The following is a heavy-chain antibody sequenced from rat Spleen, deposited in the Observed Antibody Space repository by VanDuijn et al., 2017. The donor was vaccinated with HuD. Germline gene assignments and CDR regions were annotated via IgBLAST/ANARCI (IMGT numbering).Heavy chain of an antibody. D-gene: IGHD1-2*01. J-gene: IGHJ2*01. CDR3: ARADISAISTDGI. CDR2: IQNGGNT. Sequence: VQLVESDGGLVQPGRSLKLSCAASGLTFSDYYMAWVRQPPGKGLEWMGRIQNGGNTDYNSALKSRLSISRDTSKNQVFLKMNSLQTEDTATYYCARADISAISTDGIWGQGVMVTVSS. V-gene: IGHV2-27*01. CDR1: GLTFSDYY.